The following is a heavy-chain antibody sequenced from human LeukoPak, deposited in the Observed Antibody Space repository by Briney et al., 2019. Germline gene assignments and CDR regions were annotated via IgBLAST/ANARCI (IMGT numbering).Heavy chain of an antibody. CDR1: GFTFSNHW. Sequence: GGSLRLSCAASGFTFSNHWMAWVRQAPGKGLEWISGISGSGGNTYYADSVKGRFTISRDISKNTLYLQMNSLRGEDTAVYYCAKPGDGCSGGSCYYFDYWGQGTLVTVSS. J-gene: IGHJ4*02. CDR2: ISGSGGNT. D-gene: IGHD2-15*01. V-gene: IGHV3-23*01. CDR3: AKPGDGCSGGSCYYFDY.